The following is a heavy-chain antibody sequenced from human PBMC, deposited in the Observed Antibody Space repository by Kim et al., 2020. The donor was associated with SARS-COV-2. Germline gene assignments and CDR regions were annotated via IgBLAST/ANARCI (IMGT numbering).Heavy chain of an antibody. CDR3: TREIRYFVWLFRSDYYYSGMDV. V-gene: IGHV3-49*04. Sequence: GGSLRLSCTASGFTFGGYAMSWVRQAPGKGLEWVGLISSKGYGGTKEYAASVKGRFTISSDDSKSIAYLQMNSLKTADTSVYYGTREIRYFVWLFRSDYYYSGMDVWGQGTTVTVSS. CDR2: ISSKGYGGTK. J-gene: IGHJ6*02. CDR1: GFTFGGYA. D-gene: IGHD3-9*01.